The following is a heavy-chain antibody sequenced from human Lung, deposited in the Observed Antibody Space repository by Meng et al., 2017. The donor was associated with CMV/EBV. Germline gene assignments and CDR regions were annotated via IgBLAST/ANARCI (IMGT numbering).Heavy chain of an antibody. J-gene: IGHJ4*02. Sequence: ASXXVSXKASGYTLTNYYIHWVRQAPGHGLEWMGIINPSDNTTIYAQKFQGRVTMTRDTSTSTVYMELSSLRSDDTALYYCARDLGYSSSWYFQYYFDCWXQGTLVTVSS. CDR1: GYTLTNYY. CDR3: ARDLGYSSSWYFQYYFDC. V-gene: IGHV1-46*01. CDR2: INPSDNTT. D-gene: IGHD6-13*01.